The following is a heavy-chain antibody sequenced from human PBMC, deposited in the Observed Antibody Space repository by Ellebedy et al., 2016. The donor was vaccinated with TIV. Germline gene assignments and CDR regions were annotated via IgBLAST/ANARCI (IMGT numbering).Heavy chain of an antibody. J-gene: IGHJ6*02. CDR3: AKENYGMDV. CDR2: IWHSGST. Sequence: MPSETLSLTCAVSGDSISSSNWWCWVRQPPGKGLEWIGEIWHSGSTNYTPSLKSRVSMSVDKSKNQFSLNLNSVSAADTAVYYCAKENYGMDVWGQGTTVIVSS. CDR1: GDSISSSNW. V-gene: IGHV4-4*02.